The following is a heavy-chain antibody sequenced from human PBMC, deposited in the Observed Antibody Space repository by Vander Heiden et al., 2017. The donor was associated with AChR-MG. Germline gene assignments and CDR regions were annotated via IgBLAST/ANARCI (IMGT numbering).Heavy chain of an antibody. Sequence: QVQLVESGGGVVQPGRSLRLSCAASGFTFSTYGMHWVRQAPGKGLEWVAVISYHGINKYYADSVKGRCTISRDDSKNTLYLQMNSLRAEDTDVYYCAKDSQDPESFVVYYYYPMDVWAQGTTVPVS. V-gene: IGHV3-30*18. D-gene: IGHD2-21*01. CDR2: ISYHGINK. CDR1: GFTFSTYG. CDR3: AKDSQDPESFVVYYYYPMDV. J-gene: IGHJ6*01.